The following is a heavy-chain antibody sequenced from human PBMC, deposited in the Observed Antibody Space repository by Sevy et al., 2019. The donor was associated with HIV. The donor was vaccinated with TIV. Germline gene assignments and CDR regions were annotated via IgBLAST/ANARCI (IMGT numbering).Heavy chain of an antibody. CDR2: ISSSGSTI. CDR1: GFTFSDYY. V-gene: IGHV3-11*01. Sequence: GGSLRLSCAASGFTFSDYYMSWIRQAPGKGLEWVSYISSSGSTIYYADSVKGRFTISRDNTKNSLYLQMNSLRAEDTAVYYCARGEYSYGYAYYYGMDVWGQGTTVTVSS. CDR3: ARGEYSYGYAYYYGMDV. J-gene: IGHJ6*02. D-gene: IGHD5-18*01.